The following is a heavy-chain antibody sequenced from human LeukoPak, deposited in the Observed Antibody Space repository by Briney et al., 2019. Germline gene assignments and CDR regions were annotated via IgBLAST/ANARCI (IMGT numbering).Heavy chain of an antibody. D-gene: IGHD2-15*01. V-gene: IGHV3-30*02. CDR3: ATDLDIVVVVAATRGLGDY. Sequence: GGSLRISCAASGLTLNSYGMHWVRQAPGKGLEWVAFIRYDGSNKYYADSVKGRFTISRDNSKNTLYLQMNSLRAEDTAVYYCATDLDIVVVVAATRGLGDYWGQGTLVTVSS. J-gene: IGHJ4*02. CDR2: IRYDGSNK. CDR1: GLTLNSYG.